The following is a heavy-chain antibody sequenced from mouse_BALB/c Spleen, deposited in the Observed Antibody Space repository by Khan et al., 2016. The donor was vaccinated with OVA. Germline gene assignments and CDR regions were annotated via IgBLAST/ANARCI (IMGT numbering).Heavy chain of an antibody. CDR2: ISYSGNT. CDR3: ARVYGGDFDY. Sequence: EVKLLESGPGLVKPSQSLSLTCTVTGYSITTDYAWNWIRQFPGNKLEWMGYISYSGNTKYNPSLKSQISITRDTSKNQFFLQLKSVTTEDTARYYCARVYGGDFDYWGQGTTLTVSS. J-gene: IGHJ2*01. CDR1: GYSITTDYA. V-gene: IGHV3-2*02. D-gene: IGHD1-1*01.